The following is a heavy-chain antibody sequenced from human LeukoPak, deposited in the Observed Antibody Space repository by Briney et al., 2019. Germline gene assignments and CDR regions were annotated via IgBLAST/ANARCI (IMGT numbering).Heavy chain of an antibody. CDR3: AKLPMTMDYYYDSSGYWVGFDI. V-gene: IGHV3-23*01. CDR1: GFTFSSYA. Sequence: DPGGSLRLSCAASGFTFSSYAMSWVRQAPGKGLEWVSAISGSGGSTYYADSVKGRFTISRDNSKNTLYLQMNSLRAEDTAVYYCAKLPMTMDYYYDSSGYWVGFDIWGQGTMVTVSS. J-gene: IGHJ3*02. D-gene: IGHD3-22*01. CDR2: ISGSGGST.